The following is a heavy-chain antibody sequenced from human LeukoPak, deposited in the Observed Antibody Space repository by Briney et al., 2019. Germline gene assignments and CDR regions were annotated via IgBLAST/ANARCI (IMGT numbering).Heavy chain of an antibody. V-gene: IGHV4-59*01. D-gene: IGHD2-2*01. Sequence: PSETLSLTCTVSGGSISGYFWSWIRQPPGKELEWIGYIYYSGSTNCNPSLKSRVTISVDTSKNQFSLKLSSVTAADTAVYFCSRWRVPTTTVYYYGMDVWGKGTTVTVSS. CDR1: GGSISGYF. J-gene: IGHJ6*04. CDR3: SRWRVPTTTVYYYGMDV. CDR2: IYYSGST.